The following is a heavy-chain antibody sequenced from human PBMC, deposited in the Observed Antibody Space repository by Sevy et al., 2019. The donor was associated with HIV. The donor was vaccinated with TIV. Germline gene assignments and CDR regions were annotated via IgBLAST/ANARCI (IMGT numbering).Heavy chain of an antibody. D-gene: IGHD2-2*02. CDR3: ASVGFCSTRGCFTALRFPTEPNFDL. J-gene: IGHJ4*02. V-gene: IGHV1-69*13. CDR1: GGTFSNYA. Sequence: ASVKVSCKASGGTFSNYAINWLRQAPGQGLEWMGGIIPIFGATNYAQNFQGRVTITADESTSTGYMVLSGLRSDETGIYYCASVGFCSTRGCFTALRFPTEPNFDLWGQGTLVTVSS. CDR2: IIPIFGAT.